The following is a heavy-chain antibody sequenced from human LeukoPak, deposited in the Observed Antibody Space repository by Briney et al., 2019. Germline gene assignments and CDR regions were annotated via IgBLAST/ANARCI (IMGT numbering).Heavy chain of an antibody. CDR1: GFTLSSYS. D-gene: IGHD5-18*01. CDR3: AREGSYGYPYYYYYMDV. J-gene: IGHJ6*03. Sequence: GGSLRLSCAASGFTLSSYSMNWVRQAPGKGLEWVSYISSSSSTIYYADSVKGRFTISRDNAKNSLYLQMNSLRAEDTAVYYCAREGSYGYPYYYYYMDVWGKGTTVTVSS. CDR2: ISSSSSTI. V-gene: IGHV3-48*01.